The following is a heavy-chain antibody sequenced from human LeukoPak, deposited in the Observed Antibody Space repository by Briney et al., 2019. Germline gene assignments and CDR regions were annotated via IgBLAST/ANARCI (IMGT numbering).Heavy chain of an antibody. CDR2: IYSGGST. CDR3: ARVLVAPTFYYYYYYMDV. V-gene: IGHV3-66*01. Sequence: PGRSLRLSCAASGFTFSSYAMHWVRQAPGKGLEWVSVIYSGGSTYYADSVKGRFTISRDNSKNTLYLQMNSLRAEDTAVYYCARVLVAPTFYYYYYYMDVWGKGTTVTISS. D-gene: IGHD2-15*01. CDR1: GFTFSSYA. J-gene: IGHJ6*03.